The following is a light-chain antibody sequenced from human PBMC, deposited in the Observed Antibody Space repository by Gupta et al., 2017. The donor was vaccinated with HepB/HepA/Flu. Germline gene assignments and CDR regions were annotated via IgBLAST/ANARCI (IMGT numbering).Light chain of an antibody. J-gene: IGKJ1*01. Sequence: DIVKTQSPDSLAVSLGERATINCKSSQSVLYSSNNKNYLAWYQQKPGQPPKLLIYWASTRQSGVPDRFSGSGSGTDFTLTISSLQAEDVAVYYCQQDYTTLRTFGQGTKVEIK. CDR3: QQDYTTLRT. CDR2: WAS. V-gene: IGKV4-1*01. CDR1: QSVLYSSNNKNY.